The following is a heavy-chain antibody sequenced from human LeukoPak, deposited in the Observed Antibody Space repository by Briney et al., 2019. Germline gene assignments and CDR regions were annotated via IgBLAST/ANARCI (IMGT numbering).Heavy chain of an antibody. D-gene: IGHD3-10*01. CDR2: IYYSGST. J-gene: IGHJ5*02. V-gene: IGHV4-39*07. Sequence: SETLSLTCTVSGGSISSSSYYWGWLRQPPGKGLEWIGSIYYSGSTYYNPSLKSRVTISVDTSKNQSSLKLSSVTAADTAVYYCARGGYYGSGNDFRFDPWGQGTLVTVSS. CDR3: ARGGYYGSGNDFRFDP. CDR1: GGSISSSSYY.